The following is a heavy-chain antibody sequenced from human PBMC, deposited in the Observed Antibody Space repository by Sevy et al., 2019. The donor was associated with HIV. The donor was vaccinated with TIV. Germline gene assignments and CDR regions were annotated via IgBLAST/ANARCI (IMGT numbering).Heavy chain of an antibody. V-gene: IGHV3-7*01. CDR2: IKQDAGQK. CDR3: ARDDGNYYFHY. J-gene: IGHJ4*02. D-gene: IGHD1-7*01. CDR1: GFTFSKYW. Sequence: GGSLRLSCAASGFTFSKYWMGWVRQAPGKGLEWVANIKQDAGQKYYVDSVKGRFTISRDNAKNSLYLQMNSLRAEDTAVYFWARDDGNYYFHYWGQGTLVPVSS.